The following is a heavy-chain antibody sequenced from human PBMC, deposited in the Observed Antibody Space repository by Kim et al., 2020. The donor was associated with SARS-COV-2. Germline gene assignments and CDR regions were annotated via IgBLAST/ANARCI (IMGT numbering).Heavy chain of an antibody. D-gene: IGHD3-22*01. Sequence: SETLSLTCTVSGGSISSGGYYWSWIRQHPGKGLEWIGYIYYSGSTYYNPSLKSRVTISVDTSKNQFSLKLSSVTAADTAVYYCAGRGYYYYDYWGQGTLVTVSS. CDR2: IYYSGST. V-gene: IGHV4-31*03. CDR1: GGSISSGGYY. CDR3: AGRGYYYYDY. J-gene: IGHJ4*02.